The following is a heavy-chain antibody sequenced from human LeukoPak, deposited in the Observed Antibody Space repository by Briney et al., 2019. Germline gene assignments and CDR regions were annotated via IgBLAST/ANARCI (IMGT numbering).Heavy chain of an antibody. CDR3: ARDTYYYDSSTYKRLDY. CDR1: GGSISSYY. J-gene: IGHJ4*02. D-gene: IGHD3-22*01. V-gene: IGHV4-4*07. CDR2: IYTSGST. Sequence: PSETLSLTCTVSGGSISSYYWSWIRQPAGKGLEWIGRIYTSGSTNYNPSLKSRVTMSVDTSKNQFSLKLSSVTAADTAVYYCARDTYYYDSSTYKRLDYWGQGTLVTVSS.